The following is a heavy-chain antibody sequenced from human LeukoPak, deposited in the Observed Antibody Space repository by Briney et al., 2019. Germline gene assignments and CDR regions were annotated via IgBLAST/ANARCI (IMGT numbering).Heavy chain of an antibody. CDR2: INSDGSST. Sequence: QPGRSLRLSCAASGFTFSSYWMHWVRQAPGKGLVWASRINSDGSSTSYADSVKGRFTISRDNAKNTLYLQMNSLRAEDTAVYYCAREYYDFWSGYSPNIQKSYYFDYWGQGTLVTVSS. CDR1: GFTFSSYW. V-gene: IGHV3-74*01. D-gene: IGHD3-3*01. J-gene: IGHJ4*02. CDR3: AREYYDFWSGYSPNIQKSYYFDY.